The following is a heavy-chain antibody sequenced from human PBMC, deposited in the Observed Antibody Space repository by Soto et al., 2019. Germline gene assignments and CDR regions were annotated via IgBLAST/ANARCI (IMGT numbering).Heavy chain of an antibody. CDR2: INSGSGGST. CDR1: GFTFRSNS. Sequence: EVQLLESGGDLVQPGGGLRLSCAVSGFTFRSNSMSWVRPAPGKGVGWVSVINSGSGGSTYYADSVKGRFTISRDDSKNTLYLQMNGLRVEDTAIYYCATRSGAAAGTLVYWGQGTLVSVSS. CDR3: ATRSGAAAGTLVY. D-gene: IGHD1-7*01. J-gene: IGHJ4*02. V-gene: IGHV3-23*01.